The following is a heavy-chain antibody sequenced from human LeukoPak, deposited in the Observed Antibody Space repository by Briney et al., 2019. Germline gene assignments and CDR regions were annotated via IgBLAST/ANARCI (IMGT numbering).Heavy chain of an antibody. J-gene: IGHJ5*02. CDR3: ATRIVGATDWFDP. D-gene: IGHD1-26*01. Sequence: GGSLRLSCAASGFTVSSNYMSWVRQAPGKGLEWVSVIYSGGSTYYADSVKGQFTISRDNSKNTLYLQMNSLRAEDTAVYYCATRIVGATDWFDPWGQGTLVTVSS. V-gene: IGHV3-53*01. CDR1: GFTVSSNY. CDR2: IYSGGST.